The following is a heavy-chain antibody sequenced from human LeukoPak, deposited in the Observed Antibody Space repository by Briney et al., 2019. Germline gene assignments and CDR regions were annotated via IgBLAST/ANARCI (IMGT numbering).Heavy chain of an antibody. Sequence: GGSLRLSCAASGFTFSSYGMHWVRQAPGKGLEWVAVIWYDVSNKYYADSVKGRFTISRDNSKNTLYLQMNSLRAEDTAVYYCARDRYCSSTSCYNLDYWGQGTLVTVSS. D-gene: IGHD2-2*02. CDR3: ARDRYCSSTSCYNLDY. V-gene: IGHV3-33*01. CDR1: GFTFSSYG. J-gene: IGHJ4*02. CDR2: IWYDVSNK.